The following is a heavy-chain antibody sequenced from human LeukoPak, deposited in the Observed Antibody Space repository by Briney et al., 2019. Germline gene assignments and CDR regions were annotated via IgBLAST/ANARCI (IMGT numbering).Heavy chain of an antibody. D-gene: IGHD3-10*01. Sequence: PGGSLRLSCAASGFTFSDYYMSWIRQAPGKGLEWVSYISSSGSTIYYADSVKGRFTISRDNAKNSLYLQMNSLRAEDTAVYYCVKEYGSGSYYGQFDYWGQGTLVTVSS. CDR1: GFTFSDYY. V-gene: IGHV3-11*04. J-gene: IGHJ4*02. CDR3: VKEYGSGSYYGQFDY. CDR2: ISSSGSTI.